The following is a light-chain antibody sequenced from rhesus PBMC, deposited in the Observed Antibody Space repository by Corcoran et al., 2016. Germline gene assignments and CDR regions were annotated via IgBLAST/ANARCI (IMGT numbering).Light chain of an antibody. Sequence: DIQMTQSPSSLSASVGDTVTITCRASQSTSSWLAWYQQKPGKAPMLLIYNAPSLQSGVPSRFSGSGSGKDFTLTISSLQSEDFATDDLQHYSSSPFTFGPGTKLDIK. V-gene: IGKV1-22*01. CDR2: NAP. CDR1: QSTSSW. CDR3: QHYSSSPFT. J-gene: IGKJ3*01.